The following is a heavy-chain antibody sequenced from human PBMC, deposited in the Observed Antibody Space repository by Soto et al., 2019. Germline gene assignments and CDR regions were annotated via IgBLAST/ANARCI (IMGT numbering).Heavy chain of an antibody. V-gene: IGHV3-33*03. D-gene: IGHD6-19*01. Sequence: GGSLRLSCAASGFRFGGHGMHWVRQAPGKRLEWLAVIRYDGTNQNYAESVKGRFTISRDNSNDILFLQMDSLRVEDTAMYYCAKYTGGWGFDLWGQGTLVTVSS. CDR1: GFRFGGHG. J-gene: IGHJ4*02. CDR2: IRYDGTNQ. CDR3: AKYTGGWGFDL.